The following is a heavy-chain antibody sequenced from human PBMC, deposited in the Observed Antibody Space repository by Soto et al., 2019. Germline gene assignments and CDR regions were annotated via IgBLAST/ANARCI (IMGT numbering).Heavy chain of an antibody. J-gene: IGHJ6*02. V-gene: IGHV3-21*01. CDR3: ARMELVYGMDV. CDR2: ISSSSSYI. CDR1: GFTFSNYN. D-gene: IGHD1-7*01. Sequence: GGSLRLSCAASGFTFSNYNMNWVRQAPGKGLEWVSSISSSSSYIYYADSVKGRFTISRDNAKDSLYLQMNSLRAEDTAVYYCARMELVYGMDVWGQGTTVTVSS.